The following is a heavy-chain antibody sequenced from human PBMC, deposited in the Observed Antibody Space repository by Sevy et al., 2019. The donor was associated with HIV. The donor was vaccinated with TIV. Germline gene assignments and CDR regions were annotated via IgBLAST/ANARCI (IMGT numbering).Heavy chain of an antibody. CDR1: GFTFSSYA. V-gene: IGHV3-30-3*01. J-gene: IGHJ4*02. D-gene: IGHD1-26*01. CDR3: ARTSGLSTPGLFDY. CDR2: ISYDGSNK. Sequence: GGSLRLSCAASGFTFSSYAMHWVRQAPGKGLEWVAVISYDGSNKYYADSVKGRFTISRDNSKNTLYLQMNSLRAEDTAVYYCARTSGLSTPGLFDYWGQGTLVTVSS.